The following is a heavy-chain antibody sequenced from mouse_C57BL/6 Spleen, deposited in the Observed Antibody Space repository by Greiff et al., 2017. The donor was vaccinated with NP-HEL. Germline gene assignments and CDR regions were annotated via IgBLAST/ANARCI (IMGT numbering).Heavy chain of an antibody. D-gene: IGHD2-1*01. V-gene: IGHV5-9*01. CDR1: GFTFSSYT. Sequence: EVKLVESGGGLVKPGGSLKLSCAASGFTFSSYTMSWVRQTPEKRLEWVATISGGGGTTYYPDSVKGRFTISRDNAKNTLYLQMSSLRSEDTALYYCARNYYGNYVKYFDVWGTGTTVTVSS. CDR2: ISGGGGTT. CDR3: ARNYYGNYVKYFDV. J-gene: IGHJ1*03.